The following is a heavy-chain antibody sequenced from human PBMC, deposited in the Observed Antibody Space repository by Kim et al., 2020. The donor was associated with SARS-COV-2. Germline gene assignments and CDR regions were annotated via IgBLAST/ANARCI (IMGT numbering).Heavy chain of an antibody. J-gene: IGHJ6*02. CDR3: ARDRRDYDILTGYYPYYYYGMDV. V-gene: IGHV4-61*01. Sequence: SETLSLTCTVSGGSVSSGSYYWSWIRQPPGKGLEWIGYIYYSGSTNYNPSLKSRVTISVDTSKNQFSLKLSSVTAADTAVYYCARDRRDYDILTGYYPYYYYGMDVWGQGTTVTVSS. D-gene: IGHD3-9*01. CDR1: GGSVSSGSYY. CDR2: IYYSGST.